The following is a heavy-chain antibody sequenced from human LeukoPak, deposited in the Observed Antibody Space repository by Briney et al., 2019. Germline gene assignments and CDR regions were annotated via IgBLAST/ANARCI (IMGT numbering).Heavy chain of an antibody. CDR1: GFTFSSYW. CDR3: ARVPIRWLQFDY. Sequence: GGSLRLSCAASGFTFSSYWMSWVRQAPGKGVEGVANIKEDGSEKYYVDSVKGGFTISRDNAKNSLYLQMNSLRAEDTAVYYCARVPIRWLQFDYWGQGTLVTVSS. D-gene: IGHD5-24*01. V-gene: IGHV3-7*01. CDR2: IKEDGSEK. J-gene: IGHJ4*02.